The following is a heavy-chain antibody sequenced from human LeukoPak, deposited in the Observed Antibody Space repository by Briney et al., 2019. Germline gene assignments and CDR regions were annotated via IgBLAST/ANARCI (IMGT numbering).Heavy chain of an antibody. CDR3: ASLGVSGSYALYGFDY. Sequence: GGSLRLSCAASGFNFGSYSMTWIRQAPGKGLEWVSVISADSATTFYADSVKGRFTISRDNAKNTVFLQMNSLRAEDTAVYYCASLGVSGSYALYGFDYWGQGTLVTVSS. V-gene: IGHV3-23*01. J-gene: IGHJ4*02. D-gene: IGHD1-26*01. CDR1: GFNFGSYS. CDR2: ISADSATT.